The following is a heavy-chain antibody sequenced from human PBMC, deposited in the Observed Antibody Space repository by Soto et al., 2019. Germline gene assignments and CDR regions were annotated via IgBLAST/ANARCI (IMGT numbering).Heavy chain of an antibody. Sequence: GTSVKVSCEACGVTFTSSAVQWVRQARGQRLEWIGWIVVGSGNTNYAQKFQERVTITRDMSTSTAYMELSSLRSEDTAVYYCAAVDRLNPYCSGGSCYSDYWGQGTLVTVSS. J-gene: IGHJ4*02. V-gene: IGHV1-58*01. CDR2: IVVGSGNT. CDR3: AAVDRLNPYCSGGSCYSDY. D-gene: IGHD2-15*01. CDR1: GVTFTSSA.